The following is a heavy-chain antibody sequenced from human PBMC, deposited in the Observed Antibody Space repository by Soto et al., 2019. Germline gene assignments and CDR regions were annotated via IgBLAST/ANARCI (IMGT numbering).Heavy chain of an antibody. V-gene: IGHV4-59*08. J-gene: IGHJ5*02. CDR2: IYYSGST. CDR1: GGSISSYY. Sequence: SETLSLTCTVSGGSISSYYWSWIRQPPGKGLEWIGYIYYSGSTNYNPSLKSRVTISVDTSKNQFSLKLSSVTAADTAVYYCASVRYSGYAKGWFDPWGQGTLVTVSS. CDR3: ASVRYSGYAKGWFDP. D-gene: IGHD5-12*01.